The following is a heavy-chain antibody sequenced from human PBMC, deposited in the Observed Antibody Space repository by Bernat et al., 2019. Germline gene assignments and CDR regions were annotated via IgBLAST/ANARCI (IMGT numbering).Heavy chain of an antibody. J-gene: IGHJ3*02. D-gene: IGHD6-19*01. CDR2: INHSGST. V-gene: IGHV4-34*01. Sequence: QVQLQQWGAGLLKPSETLSLTCAVYGGSFSGYYWSWIRQPPGKGLEWIGEINHSGSTNYNPSLKRRVTISVDTSKNQVSLKLSCVTAADTAVYYCARGRVAVAIWGQGTMVTVSS. CDR3: ARGRVAVAI. CDR1: GGSFSGYY.